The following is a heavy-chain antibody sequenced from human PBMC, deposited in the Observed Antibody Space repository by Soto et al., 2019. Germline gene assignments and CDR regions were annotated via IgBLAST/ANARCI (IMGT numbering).Heavy chain of an antibody. Sequence: GASVKVSCKASGYTFTSYGISWVRQAPGQGPEWMGWINTSNGNTKFVQRFQGRLTMTTDTSTSTAYMELRSLGSDDTAVYYCARKSCVGDCFLFDPWGQGTLVTVSS. CDR1: GYTFTSYG. CDR2: INTSNGNT. D-gene: IGHD2-21*02. J-gene: IGHJ5*02. V-gene: IGHV1-18*01. CDR3: ARKSCVGDCFLFDP.